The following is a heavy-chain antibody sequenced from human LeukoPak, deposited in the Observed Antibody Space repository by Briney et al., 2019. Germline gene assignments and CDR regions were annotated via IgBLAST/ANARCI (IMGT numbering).Heavy chain of an antibody. CDR3: ARNHYDILTGYYNRAFDI. CDR1: GGSISSGTYY. V-gene: IGHV4-61*02. J-gene: IGHJ3*02. Sequence: SQTLSLTCTVSGGSISSGTYYWGWIRQPAGKGLEWIGRIYTSGSTNYNPSLKSRVTMSVDTSKNQFSLKLSSVTAADTAVYYCARNHYDILTGYYNRAFDIWGQGTMVTVSS. CDR2: IYTSGST. D-gene: IGHD3-9*01.